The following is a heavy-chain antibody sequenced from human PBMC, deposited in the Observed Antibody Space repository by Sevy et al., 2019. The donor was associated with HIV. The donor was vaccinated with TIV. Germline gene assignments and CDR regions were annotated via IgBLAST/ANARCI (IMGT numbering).Heavy chain of an antibody. CDR3: AREQDPYYDFWSGYHNWFDP. CDR2: ISSSSSYI. CDR1: GFTFSSYS. D-gene: IGHD3-3*01. Sequence: GGSLRLSCAASGFTFSSYSMNWVRQAPGKGLEWVSSISSSSSYIYYEDSVNGRFTISRDNAKNSLYLQMNSLRAEDTAVYYCAREQDPYYDFWSGYHNWFDPWGQGTLVTVSS. V-gene: IGHV3-21*01. J-gene: IGHJ5*02.